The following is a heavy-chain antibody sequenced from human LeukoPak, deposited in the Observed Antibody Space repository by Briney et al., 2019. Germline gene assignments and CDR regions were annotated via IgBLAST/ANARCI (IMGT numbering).Heavy chain of an antibody. CDR3: ASSSSWYGTRNPLQFDY. CDR1: GYTFTSYG. V-gene: IGHV1-18*01. CDR2: ISAYNGNT. Sequence: ASVKVSCKASGYTFTSYGISWVRQAPGQGLEWMGWISAYNGNTNYAQKLQGRVTMTTDTSTSTAYMELRSLRSDDTAVYYCASSSSWYGTRNPLQFDYWGQGTLVTVSS. D-gene: IGHD6-13*01. J-gene: IGHJ4*02.